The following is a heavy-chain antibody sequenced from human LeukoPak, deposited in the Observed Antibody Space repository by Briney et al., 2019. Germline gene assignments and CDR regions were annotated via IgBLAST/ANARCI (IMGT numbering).Heavy chain of an antibody. Sequence: GGPLRLSCAASGFTFSSYSMNWVRQAPGKGLEWVSSISSSSSYIYYADSVKGRFTISRDNAKNSLYLQMNSLRAEDTAVYYCATTFGGVIVIGRFDYWGQGTLVTVSS. CDR1: GFTFSSYS. J-gene: IGHJ4*02. D-gene: IGHD3-16*02. V-gene: IGHV3-21*01. CDR3: ATTFGGVIVIGRFDY. CDR2: ISSSSSYI.